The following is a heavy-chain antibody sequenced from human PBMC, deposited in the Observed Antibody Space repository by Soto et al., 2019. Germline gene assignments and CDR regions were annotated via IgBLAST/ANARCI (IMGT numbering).Heavy chain of an antibody. CDR1: GFTFSSYW. V-gene: IGHV3-74*01. CDR3: ARVLEYYYGSGSYYELTEAFDY. D-gene: IGHD3-10*01. CDR2: INSDGSST. J-gene: IGHJ4*02. Sequence: PGGSLRLSCAASGFTFSSYWMHWVRQAPGKGLVWVSRINSDGSSTSYADSVKGRFTISRDNAKNTLYLQMNSLRAEDTAVYYCARVLEYYYGSGSYYELTEAFDYWGQGTLVTVSS.